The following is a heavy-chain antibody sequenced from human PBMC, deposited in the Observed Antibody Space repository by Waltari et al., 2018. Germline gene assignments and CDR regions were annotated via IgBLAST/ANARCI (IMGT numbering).Heavy chain of an antibody. V-gene: IGHV1-2*06. D-gene: IGHD4-17*01. J-gene: IGHJ4*02. CDR1: GYTFTGYY. CDR3: ARDLGSDYGNRDY. CDR2: INPNSGDT. Sequence: QVHLVQSGAEVKKPGASVKVSCKASGYTFTGYYIQWVRRATGQGLEWMGRINPNSGDTNDAQKVQGRVTLTRDTSINTAYMELSSLKSDDTAVYYCARDLGSDYGNRDYWGQGTLVTVPS.